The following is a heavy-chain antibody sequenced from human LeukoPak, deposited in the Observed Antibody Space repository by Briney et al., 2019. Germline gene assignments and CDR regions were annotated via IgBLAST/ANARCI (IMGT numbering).Heavy chain of an antibody. V-gene: IGHV1-2*02. CDR3: ARSAYYYDSSGYRGDY. D-gene: IGHD3-22*01. CDR1: GYTFIDYY. J-gene: IGHJ4*02. Sequence: ASVKVSCKASGYTFIDYYMHWVRQAPGQGLEWMGWINPNSGGTKYAQKFQGRVTMTRDTSISTAYMELSSLRSDDTAVYYCARSAYYYDSSGYRGDYWGQGTLVTVSS. CDR2: INPNSGGT.